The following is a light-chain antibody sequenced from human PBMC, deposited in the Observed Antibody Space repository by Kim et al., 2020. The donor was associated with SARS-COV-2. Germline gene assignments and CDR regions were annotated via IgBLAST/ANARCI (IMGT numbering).Light chain of an antibody. CDR2: EVT. CDR1: SSDVGGYNY. J-gene: IGLJ1*01. Sequence: GQSFTIPCTGTSSDVGGYNYVSWYQHHPGKAPNLMIYEVTKRPSGVPDRFSGSKSGNTASLTVSGLQAEDEADYYCGSYVGNNNFVFGTGTKVTVL. V-gene: IGLV2-8*01. CDR3: GSYVGNNNFV.